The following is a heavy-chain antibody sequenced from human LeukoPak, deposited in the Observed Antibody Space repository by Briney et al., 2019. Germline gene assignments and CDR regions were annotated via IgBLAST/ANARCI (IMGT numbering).Heavy chain of an antibody. J-gene: IGHJ3*02. CDR2: IYYRGST. V-gene: IGHV4-59*01. CDR3: ARVGGYNDAFDI. CDR1: GGPISSYY. Sequence: PSETLSLTCTVSGGPISSYYWSWIRQPPGKGLEGIGYIYYRGSTNYNPSLKSRVTISLDTSKNQFFLKLTSVTAADTAIYYCARVGGYNDAFDIWGQGTMVTVSS. D-gene: IGHD5-24*01.